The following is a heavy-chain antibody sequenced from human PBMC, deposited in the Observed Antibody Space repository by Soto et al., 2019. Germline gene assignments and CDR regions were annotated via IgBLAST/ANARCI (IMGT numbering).Heavy chain of an antibody. Sequence: ASVKVSCTASGYTFTSYGISWVRQAPGQGLEWMGWISAYNGNTNYAQKLQGRVTMTTDTSTSTAYMELRSLRSDDTAVYYCARDHSGSGSYYIPPDAFDIWGQGTMVTVSS. J-gene: IGHJ3*02. CDR2: ISAYNGNT. CDR3: ARDHSGSGSYYIPPDAFDI. CDR1: GYTFTSYG. D-gene: IGHD3-10*01. V-gene: IGHV1-18*01.